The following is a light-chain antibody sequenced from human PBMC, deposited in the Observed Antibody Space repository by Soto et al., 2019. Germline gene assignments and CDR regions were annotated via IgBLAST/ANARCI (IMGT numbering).Light chain of an antibody. CDR2: GAS. CDR3: QQTYMTPIP. V-gene: IGKV3-20*01. Sequence: EIVLTQSPATLSFSPGEIATLSCSASQSVSSSYLAWYQQKPGQAPRLLIYGASSRATGIPDRFSGSGSGTDFTLTISSLQPEDFATYYCQQTYMTPIPSGQGSRLAVK. CDR1: QSVSSSY. J-gene: IGKJ5*01.